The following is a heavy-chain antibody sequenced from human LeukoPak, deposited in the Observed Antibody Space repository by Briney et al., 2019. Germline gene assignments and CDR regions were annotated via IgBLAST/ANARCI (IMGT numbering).Heavy chain of an antibody. CDR1: GFTFSSYA. D-gene: IGHD3-22*01. Sequence: GGSLRLSCAASGFTFSSYAMSWVRQAPGKGLEWVSAISGSGGSTYYADSVKGGFTISRDNSKNTLHLQMNSLRAEDTAVYYCAKTFYYDSSGYYSGASDYWGQGTRVTVSS. CDR3: AKTFYYDSSGYYSGASDY. J-gene: IGHJ4*02. V-gene: IGHV3-23*01. CDR2: ISGSGGST.